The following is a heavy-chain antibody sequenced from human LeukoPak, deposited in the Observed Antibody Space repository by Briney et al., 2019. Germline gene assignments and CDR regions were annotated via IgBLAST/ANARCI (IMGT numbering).Heavy chain of an antibody. V-gene: IGHV4-34*01. CDR2: INHSGST. Sequence: SETLSLTCAVYGGSFSGYYWSWIRQPPGKGLEWIGEINHSGSTNYNPSLKSRVTISVDTSKNQFSLKLSSVTAADTAVYYCESLRGYCSSTSCYRNYYYMDVWGKGTTVTVSS. CDR1: GGSFSGYY. J-gene: IGHJ6*03. CDR3: ESLRGYCSSTSCYRNYYYMDV. D-gene: IGHD2-2*02.